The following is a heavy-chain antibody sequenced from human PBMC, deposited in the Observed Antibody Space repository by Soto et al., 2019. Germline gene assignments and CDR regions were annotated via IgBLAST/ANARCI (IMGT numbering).Heavy chain of an antibody. J-gene: IGHJ4*02. Sequence: SEKVSCKASVYTFTPCDTHFVRRAPGQGLEWMGWMSPHNGNTGFAQKFRDRVTIARNTSIRTAYMELRGLRSEDTAVYYCARRKERSGPHYFDYWGQGTLVTVSS. CDR1: VYTFTPCD. CDR2: MSPHNGNT. D-gene: IGHD6-25*01. V-gene: IGHV1-8*01. CDR3: ARRKERSGPHYFDY.